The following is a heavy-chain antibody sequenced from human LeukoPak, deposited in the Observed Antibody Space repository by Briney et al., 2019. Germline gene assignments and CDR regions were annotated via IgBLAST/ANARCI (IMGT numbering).Heavy chain of an antibody. CDR2: IYSGGST. CDR1: GFTVSSNY. V-gene: IGHV3-66*01. J-gene: IGHJ4*02. CDR3: AKSRSSSTSCYNY. D-gene: IGHD2-2*02. Sequence: PGGSLRLSCAASGFTVSSNYMSWVRQAPGKGLEWVSVIYSGGSTYYADSVKGRFTISRDNSNNALYLQMNSLRAEDTAVYYCAKSRSSSTSCYNYWGQGTLVTVSS.